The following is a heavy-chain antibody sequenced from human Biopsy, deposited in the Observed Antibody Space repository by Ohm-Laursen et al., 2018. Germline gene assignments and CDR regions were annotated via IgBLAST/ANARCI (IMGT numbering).Heavy chain of an antibody. D-gene: IGHD3-22*01. CDR2: IKNEIDGGTT. V-gene: IGHV3-15*01. CDR1: GFTFSTYW. CDR3: THHYDASDDVFDI. J-gene: IGHJ3*02. Sequence: SLRLSCAASGFTFSTYWMTWVRQAPGKGLEWVGRIKNEIDGGTTDYAAPVKGRFTILRDDSKNMLFLQMDSLKTEDTAVYYCTHHYDASDDVFDIWGQGTVVTVSS.